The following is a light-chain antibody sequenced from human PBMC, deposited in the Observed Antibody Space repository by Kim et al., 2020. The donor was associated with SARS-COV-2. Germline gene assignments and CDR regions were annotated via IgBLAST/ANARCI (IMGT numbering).Light chain of an antibody. CDR2: GKN. Sequence: ALGQTVRTTCQGDSLRSYYATWYQQKPGQAPILVIYGKNNRPSGIPDRFSASSSGNTASLTITGTQAGDEADYYCNSRDSNDNVVFGGGTQLTVL. J-gene: IGLJ2*01. CDR3: NSRDSNDNVV. CDR1: SLRSYY. V-gene: IGLV3-19*01.